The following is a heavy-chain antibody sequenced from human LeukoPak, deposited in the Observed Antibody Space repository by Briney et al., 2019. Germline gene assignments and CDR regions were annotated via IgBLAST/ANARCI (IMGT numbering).Heavy chain of an antibody. CDR1: GYTFTGYY. Sequence: ASVKVSCKASGYTFTGYYMHWVRQAPGQGLEWMGWINPNSGGTNYAQKFQGRVTMTRDTSISTAYMELSRLRSDDTAVYYCARADIVATGYYFDYWGQGTLVTVSS. J-gene: IGHJ4*02. CDR3: ARADIVATGYYFDY. D-gene: IGHD5-12*01. CDR2: INPNSGGT. V-gene: IGHV1-2*02.